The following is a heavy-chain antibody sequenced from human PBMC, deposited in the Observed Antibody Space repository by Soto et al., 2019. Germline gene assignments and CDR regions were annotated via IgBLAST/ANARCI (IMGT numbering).Heavy chain of an antibody. J-gene: IGHJ6*02. CDR1: GFTFSSYA. D-gene: IGHD5-12*01. CDR2: ISYDGSNK. CDR3: ARDNGGRDGYNLGGEGYYYGMDV. Sequence: GGSLRLSCAASGFTFSSYAMHWVRQAPGKGLEWVAVISYDGSNKYYADSVKGRFTISRDNSKNTLYLQMNSLRAEDTAVYYCARDNGGRDGYNLGGEGYYYGMDVWGQGTTVTVSS. V-gene: IGHV3-30-3*01.